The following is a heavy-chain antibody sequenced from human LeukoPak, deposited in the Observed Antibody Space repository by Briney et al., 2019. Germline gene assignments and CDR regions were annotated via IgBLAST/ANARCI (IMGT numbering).Heavy chain of an antibody. Sequence: GGSLRLSCAASGVTFSSYAMSWVRQAPGKGLEWVSAISGSGGSTYYADSVKGRFTISRDNSKNTLYLQMNSLRAEDTAVYYCANTPRNYYDSSGYYHYFDYWGQGTLVTVSS. CDR1: GVTFSSYA. CDR3: ANTPRNYYDSSGYYHYFDY. J-gene: IGHJ4*02. V-gene: IGHV3-23*01. CDR2: ISGSGGST. D-gene: IGHD3-22*01.